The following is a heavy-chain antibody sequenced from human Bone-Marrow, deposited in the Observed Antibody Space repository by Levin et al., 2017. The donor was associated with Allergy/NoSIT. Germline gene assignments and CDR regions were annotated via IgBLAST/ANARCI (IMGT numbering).Heavy chain of an antibody. V-gene: IGHV3-66*01. CDR3: ARDDVVATNH. J-gene: IGHJ4*02. D-gene: IGHD5-12*01. Sequence: PSETLSLTCAASGFTISTNYMSWVRQVPGNGLEWVSIIHSGGRKNYADSVKGRFTISRDNYNNTLYLQMNSLRGEDTAIYYCARDDVVATNHWGQGTLVIVSS. CDR2: IHSGGRK. CDR1: GFTISTNY.